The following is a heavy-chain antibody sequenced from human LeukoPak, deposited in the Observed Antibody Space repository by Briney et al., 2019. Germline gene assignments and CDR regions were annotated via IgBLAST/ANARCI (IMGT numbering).Heavy chain of an antibody. CDR2: ISSSSSYI. CDR3: ARDDYGDFVFDY. V-gene: IGHV3-21*01. J-gene: IGHJ4*02. Sequence: GGSLRLSCAASGFTFSSYGMHWVRQAPGKGLEWVSSISSSSSYIYYADSVKGRFTISRDNAKNSLYLQMNSLRAEDTAVYYCARDDYGDFVFDYWGQGTLVTVSS. D-gene: IGHD4-17*01. CDR1: GFTFSSYG.